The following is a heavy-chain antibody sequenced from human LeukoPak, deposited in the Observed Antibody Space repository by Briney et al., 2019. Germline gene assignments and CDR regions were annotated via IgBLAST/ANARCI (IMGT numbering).Heavy chain of an antibody. CDR3: AKLVYTTSANYFDS. CDR1: GFTFSTYA. CDR2: FSPSGGST. V-gene: IGHV3-23*01. Sequence: GGSLRLSCAASGFTFSTYAMTWVRQAPGKGLELVSAFSPSGGSTYHADSVKGRFTISRENYKNTLYLQMISLRAEDTAVDYYAKLVYTTSANYFDSWGQGTLVTVSS. D-gene: IGHD2-8*01. J-gene: IGHJ4*02.